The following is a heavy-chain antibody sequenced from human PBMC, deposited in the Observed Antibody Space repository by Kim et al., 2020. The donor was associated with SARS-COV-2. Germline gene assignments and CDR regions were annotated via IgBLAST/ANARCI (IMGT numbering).Heavy chain of an antibody. CDR3: ASVADDYVWWCCQDY. V-gene: IGHV3-11*03. CDR1: GFTFSDYY. D-gene: IGHD3-16*01. CDR2: INSSRSST. Sequence: GGSLRLSCAASGFTFSDYYMSWIRQAPGKGLEWVSCINSSRSSTNYADSVKGRFTISRDNAKNSLYLQMNSLRAEDTAVYYCASVADDYVWWCCQDY. J-gene: IGHJ6*01.